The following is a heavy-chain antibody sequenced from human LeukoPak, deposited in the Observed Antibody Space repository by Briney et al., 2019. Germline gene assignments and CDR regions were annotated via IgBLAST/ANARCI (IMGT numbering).Heavy chain of an antibody. D-gene: IGHD1-14*01. Sequence: VASVKVSCKASGYTFTSYGISWVRQAPGQGLEWMGWISAYNGNTNYAQKFQGRVTMTRDTSISTAYMELSRLRSDDTAVYYCARAGISYYYYGMDVWGQGTTVTVSS. CDR2: ISAYNGNT. CDR3: ARAGISYYYYGMDV. J-gene: IGHJ6*02. CDR1: GYTFTSYG. V-gene: IGHV1-18*01.